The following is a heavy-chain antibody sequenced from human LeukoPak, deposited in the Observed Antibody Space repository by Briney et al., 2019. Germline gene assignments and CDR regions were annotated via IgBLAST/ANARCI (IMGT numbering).Heavy chain of an antibody. CDR3: ARDLISWYYFDY. J-gene: IGHJ4*02. Sequence: GGSLRLSCAASGFTFSSYAMHWVRQAPGKGLDWVAVISFDGTNKHYADSVKGRFTISRDNSKNTLYLQMNSLRPEDTAVHFCARDLISWYYFDYWGQGTLVTVSS. CDR1: GFTFSSYA. V-gene: IGHV3-30*04. D-gene: IGHD6-13*01. CDR2: ISFDGTNK.